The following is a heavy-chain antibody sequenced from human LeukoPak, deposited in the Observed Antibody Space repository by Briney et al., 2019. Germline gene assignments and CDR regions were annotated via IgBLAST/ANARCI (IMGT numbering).Heavy chain of an antibody. J-gene: IGHJ4*02. V-gene: IGHV3-74*01. Sequence: GGSLRLSCAASGFTFSSYWMHWVRRAPGKGLVWVSRIDTDGSSTIYADSVKGRFTISRDNAKNSLYLQMNSLRAEDTAVYYCAREVHDFWSGFLRFSDYWGQGTLVTVSS. CDR1: GFTFSSYW. D-gene: IGHD3-3*01. CDR2: IDTDGSST. CDR3: AREVHDFWSGFLRFSDY.